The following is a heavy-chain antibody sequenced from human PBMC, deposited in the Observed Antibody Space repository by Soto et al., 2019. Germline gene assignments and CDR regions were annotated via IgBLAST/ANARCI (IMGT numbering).Heavy chain of an antibody. CDR2: ISASGGTT. V-gene: IGHV3-23*01. CDR1: GFTFSSYA. D-gene: IGHD2-2*01. CDR3: AKDIVIIPADTYSPVFDY. J-gene: IGHJ4*02. Sequence: EVQLLESGGGFVQPGGSLRLSCAASGFTFSSYAMSWVRQAAGKGLEWVSTISASGGTTDYADSVKGRFTISRDNSKNTLYLQVNIVRADDTAVYYCAKDIVIIPADTYSPVFDYWGQGTLVTVSS.